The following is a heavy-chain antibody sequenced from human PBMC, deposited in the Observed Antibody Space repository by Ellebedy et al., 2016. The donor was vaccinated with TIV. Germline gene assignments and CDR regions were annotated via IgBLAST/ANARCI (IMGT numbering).Heavy chain of an antibody. D-gene: IGHD2-21*02. J-gene: IGHJ4*02. CDR1: GYTFTGYY. CDR3: ARDGACGGDCYGDNY. Sequence: AASVKVSCKASGYTFTGYYIHWVRQAPGQGLEWMGWINPKNGGTNYAQKFQGRVTMTRDTSISTAYMELSWLRSDDTAVYYCARDGACGGDCYGDNYWGQGSPVTVSS. CDR2: INPKNGGT. V-gene: IGHV1-2*02.